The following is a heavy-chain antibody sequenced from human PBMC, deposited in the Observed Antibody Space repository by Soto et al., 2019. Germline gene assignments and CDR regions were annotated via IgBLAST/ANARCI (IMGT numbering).Heavy chain of an antibody. D-gene: IGHD3-22*01. CDR3: TRRSEYDSGGYYYAYDY. J-gene: IGHJ4*02. CDR1: GFTFSDSA. Sequence: EVQVVESGGGFVQPWGSLTLSCAASGFTFSDSAMHWVRHASGKGLEWLGRIRSKANNFSTAYAASVKGRFTISRDDAKNTVYLQMNSLNSEDTAVYYCTRRSEYDSGGYYYAYDYWGQGTRVTVSS. V-gene: IGHV3-73*02. CDR2: IRSKANNFST.